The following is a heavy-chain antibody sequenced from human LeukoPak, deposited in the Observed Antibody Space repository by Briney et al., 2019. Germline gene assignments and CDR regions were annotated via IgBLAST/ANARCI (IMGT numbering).Heavy chain of an antibody. CDR2: INPNSGGT. Sequence: ASVKVSCKASGYTFTGYYIHWVRQAPGQGLEWMGWINPNSGGTNYAQKFQGRVTMTRDTSISTAYMELSRLRSDDTAVYYCNAYSSSPDDAFGIWGQGTMVTVSS. D-gene: IGHD6-6*01. J-gene: IGHJ3*02. CDR3: NAYSSSPDDAFGI. CDR1: GYTFTGYY. V-gene: IGHV1-2*02.